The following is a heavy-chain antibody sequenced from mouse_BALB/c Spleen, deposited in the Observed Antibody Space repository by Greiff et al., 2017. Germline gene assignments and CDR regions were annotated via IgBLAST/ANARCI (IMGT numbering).Heavy chain of an antibody. J-gene: IGHJ4*01. Sequence: LQQPGSELVRPGASVKLSCKASGYTFTSYWMHWVKQRPGQGLEWIGNIYPGSGSTNYDEKFKSKATLTVDTSSSTAYMQLSSLTSEDSAVYYCTRKLRGGLDAMDYWGQGTSVTVSS. CDR2: IYPGSGST. CDR1: GYTFTSYW. V-gene: IGHV1S22*01. D-gene: IGHD1-1*01. CDR3: TRKLRGGLDAMDY.